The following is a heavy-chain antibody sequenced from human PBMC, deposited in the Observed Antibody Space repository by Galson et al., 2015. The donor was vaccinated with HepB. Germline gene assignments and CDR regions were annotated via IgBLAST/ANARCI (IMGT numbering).Heavy chain of an antibody. J-gene: IGHJ6*02. CDR1: GFTFGDYT. D-gene: IGHD2-21*01. Sequence: SLRLSCAASGFTFGDYTVSWFRQAPGKGLEWVGFIRSKAYGGTTEYAASVKGRFTISRADSKSIAYLQMNSLKSDDTAVYYCTRDRVGGSLGIGLFGYYYYGMDVWGQGTTVTVSS. CDR3: TRDRVGGSLGIGLFGYYYYGMDV. CDR2: IRSKAYGGTT. V-gene: IGHV3-49*03.